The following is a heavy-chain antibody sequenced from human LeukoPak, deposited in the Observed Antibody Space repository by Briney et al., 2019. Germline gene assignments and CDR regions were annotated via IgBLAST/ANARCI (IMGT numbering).Heavy chain of an antibody. CDR3: ARDQRVVLDY. Sequence: GGSLRLSCAASGFTFSSYAMHWVRQAPGKGLEWVAVISYDGSNKYYADSVKGRFTISRDNSKNTLYQQMNSLRAEDTAVYYCARDQRVVLDYWGQGTLVTVSS. CDR1: GFTFSSYA. CDR2: ISYDGSNK. V-gene: IGHV3-30*01. J-gene: IGHJ4*02. D-gene: IGHD2-2*01.